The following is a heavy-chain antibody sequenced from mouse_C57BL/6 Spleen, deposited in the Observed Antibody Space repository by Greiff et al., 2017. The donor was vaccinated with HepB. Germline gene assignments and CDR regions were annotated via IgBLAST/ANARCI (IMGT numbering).Heavy chain of an antibody. CDR3: TTRRTTVEGFAY. J-gene: IGHJ3*01. CDR2: IDPENGDT. Sequence: EVQLQQSGAELVRPGASVKLSCTASGFNIKDDYMHWVKQRPEQGLEWIGWIDPENGDTEYASKFQGKATITADTSSNTAYLQLSSLTSEDTAVYYCTTRRTTVEGFAYWGQGTLVTVSA. CDR1: GFNIKDDY. V-gene: IGHV14-4*01. D-gene: IGHD1-1*01.